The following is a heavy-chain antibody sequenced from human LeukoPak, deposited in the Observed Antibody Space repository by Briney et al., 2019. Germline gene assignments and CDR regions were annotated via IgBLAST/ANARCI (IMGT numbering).Heavy chain of an antibody. V-gene: IGHV3-7*01. CDR1: GFTFSSYW. CDR3: ARSKSYYYDSSGYFC. J-gene: IGHJ4*02. Sequence: GGSLRLSCAASGFTFSSYWMSWVRQAPGKGLEWVANIKQDGSEKYYVDSVKGRFTISRDNAKNSLYLQMNSLRAEDTAVYYCARSKSYYYDSSGYFCWGQGTLVTVSS. CDR2: IKQDGSEK. D-gene: IGHD3-22*01.